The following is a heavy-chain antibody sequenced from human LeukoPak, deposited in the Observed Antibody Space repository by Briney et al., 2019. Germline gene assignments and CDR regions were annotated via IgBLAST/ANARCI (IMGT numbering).Heavy chain of an antibody. CDR3: AGGYGDYIGAYFDY. D-gene: IGHD4-17*01. Sequence: GGSLRLSCAASGFTFDDYAMHWVRQAPGKGLEWVSLISGDGGSTYYADSVKGRFTISRDNSKNSLYLQMNSLRTEDTALYYCAGGYGDYIGAYFDYWGQGTLVTVSS. J-gene: IGHJ4*02. CDR1: GFTFDDYA. V-gene: IGHV3-43*02. CDR2: ISGDGGST.